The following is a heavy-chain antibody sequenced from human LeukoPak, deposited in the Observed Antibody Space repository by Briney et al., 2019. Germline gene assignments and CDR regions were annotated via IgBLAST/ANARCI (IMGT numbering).Heavy chain of an antibody. Sequence: PGGSLRLSCAASGFTFSSYSMNWVRQAPGKGLEWVSSISSSSSNIYYADSVKGRFTISRDNAKNSLHLQMNSLRAEDTAVYHCVRASTSYSSGLDAFDIWGQGTMVTVSS. J-gene: IGHJ3*02. CDR1: GFTFSSYS. CDR3: VRASTSYSSGLDAFDI. D-gene: IGHD6-19*01. CDR2: ISSSSSNI. V-gene: IGHV3-21*06.